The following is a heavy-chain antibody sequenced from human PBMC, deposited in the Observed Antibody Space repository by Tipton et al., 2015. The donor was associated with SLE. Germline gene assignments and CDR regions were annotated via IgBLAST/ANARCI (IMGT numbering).Heavy chain of an antibody. CDR3: ARDIWHGGRSFDY. J-gene: IGHJ4*02. CDR2: INTNTGNP. Sequence: QLVQSGAGVKRPGASVKISCRASGYSIGSNPIVWVRQAPGQGLEWMGWINTNTGNPTYAPGSTGRFVFSLDTSGNTAYLQISSLKAADTAMFYCARDIWHGGRSFDYWGQGTLVTVSS. V-gene: IGHV7-4-1*02. D-gene: IGHD2-15*01. CDR1: GYSIGSNP.